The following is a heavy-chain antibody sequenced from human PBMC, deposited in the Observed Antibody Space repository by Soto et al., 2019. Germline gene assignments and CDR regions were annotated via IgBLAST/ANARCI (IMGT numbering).Heavy chain of an antibody. CDR3: ARVGYYDSSGYYPPSCYFDY. J-gene: IGHJ4*02. CDR1: GFTFSSYE. V-gene: IGHV3-48*03. D-gene: IGHD3-22*01. Sequence: GGSLRLSCAASGFTFSSYEMNWVRQAPGKGLEWVSYISSSGSTIYYADSVKGRFTISRDNAKNSLYLQMNSLRAEDTAVYYCARVGYYDSSGYYPPSCYFDYWGQGTLVTVSS. CDR2: ISSSGSTI.